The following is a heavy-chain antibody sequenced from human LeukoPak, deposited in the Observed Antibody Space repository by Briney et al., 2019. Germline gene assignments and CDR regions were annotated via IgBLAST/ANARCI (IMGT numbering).Heavy chain of an antibody. D-gene: IGHD3-10*01. Sequence: GGSLRLSCVASGFNLRHYYMSWVRQAPGKGLEWVADIRPDGSDIYNVDSVRGRFTISRDSTKNSLFLQMNSLKDEDTAVYYCARDGSGSDFSLDYWGPGTLVTVSS. V-gene: IGHV3-7*04. CDR2: IRPDGSDI. CDR1: GFNLRHYY. CDR3: ARDGSGSDFSLDY. J-gene: IGHJ4*02.